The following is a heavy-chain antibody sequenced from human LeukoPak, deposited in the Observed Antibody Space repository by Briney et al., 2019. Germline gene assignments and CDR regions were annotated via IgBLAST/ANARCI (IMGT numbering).Heavy chain of an antibody. Sequence: GGSLRLSCAASGFIFSNYAMNWVRQAPGKGLEWVSSITSSSAYIYYADSVKGRFTISRDNAKNTVYVHMNSLRDEDTAVYYCARGGRYAYFLDYWGQGTLVTVSS. CDR3: ARGGRYAYFLDY. J-gene: IGHJ4*02. CDR2: ITSSSAYI. D-gene: IGHD3-16*01. V-gene: IGHV3-21*01. CDR1: GFIFSNYA.